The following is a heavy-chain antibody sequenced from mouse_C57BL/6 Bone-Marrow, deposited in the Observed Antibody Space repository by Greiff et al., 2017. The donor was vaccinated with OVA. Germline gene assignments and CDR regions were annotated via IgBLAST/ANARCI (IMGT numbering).Heavy chain of an antibody. V-gene: IGHV1-64*01. CDR1: GYTFTSYW. CDR2: IHPNSGST. Sequence: QVQLQQPGAELVKPGASVKLSCKASGYTFTSYWMHWVKQRPGQGLEWIGMIHPNSGSTNYNEKFKSKATLTVDKSSSTAYMQLSSLTSEDSAVYYCARPRGSSYRYAMDYWGQGTSVTVSS. CDR3: ARPRGSSYRYAMDY. D-gene: IGHD1-1*01. J-gene: IGHJ4*01.